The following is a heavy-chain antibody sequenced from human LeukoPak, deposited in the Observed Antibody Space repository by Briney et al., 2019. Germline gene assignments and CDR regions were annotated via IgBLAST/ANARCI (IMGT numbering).Heavy chain of an antibody. CDR2: INPNSGGT. CDR3: ARGGPNRSGWTLDH. D-gene: IGHD6-19*01. V-gene: IGHV1-2*02. J-gene: IGHJ4*02. CDR1: GYTFTGYY. Sequence: GASVKVSCKASGYTFTGYYMLWVRQAPGQGLEWMGWINPNSGGTNYAQKFQGRVTITWDTSATTAYMELSSLRSEDTAVYYCARGGPNRSGWTLDHWGQGTLVTVSS.